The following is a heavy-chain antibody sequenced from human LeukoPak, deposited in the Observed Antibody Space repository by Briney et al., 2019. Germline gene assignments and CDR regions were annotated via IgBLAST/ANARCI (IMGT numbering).Heavy chain of an antibody. V-gene: IGHV1-2*04. CDR1: GYTFTGYY. D-gene: IGHD5-18*01. Sequence: ASVKVSCKASGYTFTGYYMHWVRQAPGQGLEWMGWINPNSGGTNYAQKFQGWVTMTRDTSISTAYMELSRLRSDDTAVYYCARDGRDSYGLWVFDYWGQGTLVTVSS. CDR3: ARDGRDSYGLWVFDY. J-gene: IGHJ4*02. CDR2: INPNSGGT.